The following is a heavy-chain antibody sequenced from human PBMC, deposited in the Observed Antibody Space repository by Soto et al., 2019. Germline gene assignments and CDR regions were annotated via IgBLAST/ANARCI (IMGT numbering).Heavy chain of an antibody. CDR1: GGTFSSYA. Sequence: QVQLVQSGAEVKKPGSSVKVSCKASGGTFSSYAISWVRQAPGQGLEWMGGIIPIFGTANYAQKFQGRVTITADKSMSTAYMELSSLRSEDTAVYYCARGGGYCSGGSCYGLSFFDYWGQGTLVTVSS. CDR3: ARGGGYCSGGSCYGLSFFDY. V-gene: IGHV1-69*06. J-gene: IGHJ4*02. CDR2: IIPIFGTA. D-gene: IGHD2-15*01.